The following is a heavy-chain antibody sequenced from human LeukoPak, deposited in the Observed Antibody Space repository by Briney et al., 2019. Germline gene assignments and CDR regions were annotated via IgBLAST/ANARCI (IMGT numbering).Heavy chain of an antibody. Sequence: GSLRLSCAASGFNFSHQAINWVRQASGKGLEWVSVISGSGDTTYYGDSVKGRFTISRDNSENTLFLQMNSLRDEDTAVYYCAREVDYGMDVWGKGTTVIVSS. V-gene: IGHV3-23*01. D-gene: IGHD1-26*01. CDR2: ISGSGDTT. CDR3: AREVDYGMDV. J-gene: IGHJ6*04. CDR1: GFNFSHQA.